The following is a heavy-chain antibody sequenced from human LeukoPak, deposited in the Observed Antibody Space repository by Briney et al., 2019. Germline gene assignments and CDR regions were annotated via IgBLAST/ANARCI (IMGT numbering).Heavy chain of an antibody. D-gene: IGHD1-26*01. CDR2: SKIKAHGYTT. J-gene: IGHJ4*02. CDR1: GFTFSDHW. CDR3: TDIGAGGDY. Sequence: PGGSLRLSCAASGFTFSDHWMDWVRQAPGKGLEWVGRSKIKAHGYTTEYAASVEGRFIISRDESKNSLSLQMNSLKSEDTAVYYCTDIGAGGDYWGQGTLVTVSS. V-gene: IGHV3-72*01.